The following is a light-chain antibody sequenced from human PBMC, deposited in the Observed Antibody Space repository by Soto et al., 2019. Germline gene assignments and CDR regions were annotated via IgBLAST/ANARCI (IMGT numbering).Light chain of an antibody. J-gene: IGKJ3*01. CDR1: QSISSW. Sequence: DIQMTQSPSTLSASVGDRVTITCRASQSISSWLAWYQQKPGKAPKLLIYKASSLQSGVPSRFRGSGSGTEFTLPISSLQPDDFATYYCQQSFTFGPGTKVDIK. CDR3: QQSFT. CDR2: KAS. V-gene: IGKV1-5*03.